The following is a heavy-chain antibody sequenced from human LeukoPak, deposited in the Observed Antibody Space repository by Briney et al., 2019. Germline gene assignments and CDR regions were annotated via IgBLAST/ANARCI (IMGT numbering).Heavy chain of an antibody. D-gene: IGHD2-2*01. CDR1: GFTFSSYA. J-gene: IGHJ1*01. CDR2: ISGSGGST. CDR3: AKDRYRSSTSCYAAEYFQH. V-gene: IGHV3-23*01. Sequence: GGSLRLSCAASGFTFSSYAMSWVRQAPGKGLEWVSAISGSGGSTYYAGSVKGRFTISRDNSKNTLYLQMNSLRAEDTAVYYCAKDRYRSSTSCYAAEYFQHWGQGTLVTVSS.